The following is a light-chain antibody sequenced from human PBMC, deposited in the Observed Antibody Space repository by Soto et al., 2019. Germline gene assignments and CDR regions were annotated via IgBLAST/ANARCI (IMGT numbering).Light chain of an antibody. V-gene: IGLV2-8*01. CDR2: EVV. J-gene: IGLJ1*01. CDR1: KNDIGVYDF. CDR3: KSYAGRNTYV. Sequence: QSSLTHHPSSSGSTGQSVAISCTGTKNDIGVYDFVSWYQHHPGKAPRLIIYEVVQRPSGVPDRFSGSKSGNTASLTVSGLQAADEADYFCKSYAGRNTYVFGSGTTVTVL.